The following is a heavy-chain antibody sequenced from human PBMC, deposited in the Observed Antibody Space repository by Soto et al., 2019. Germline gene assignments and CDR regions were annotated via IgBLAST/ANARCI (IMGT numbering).Heavy chain of an antibody. Sequence: QVQLQESGPGLVKPSQTQSLTCTVSGGSISSGGYYWSWIRQHPGKGLEWIGYIYYSGSTYYNPSLKSRVTISVDTSKNQLSLKLSSVTAADTAVYYCPTDAELSDAFDIWGQGTMVTVSS. CDR1: GGSISSGGYY. CDR2: IYYSGST. J-gene: IGHJ3*02. V-gene: IGHV4-31*03. CDR3: PTDAELSDAFDI. D-gene: IGHD1-26*01.